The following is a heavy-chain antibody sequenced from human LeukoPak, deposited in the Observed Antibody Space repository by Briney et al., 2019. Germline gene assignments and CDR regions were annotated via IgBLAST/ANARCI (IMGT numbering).Heavy chain of an antibody. CDR1: GGSISSYY. CDR3: ASSPGGFWSGYGRSTYYMDV. J-gene: IGHJ6*03. D-gene: IGHD3-3*01. V-gene: IGHV4-4*07. CDR2: IYTSGST. Sequence: SETLSLTCTLPGGSISSYYWSWIRQPAGKGLEWIGRIYTSGSTNYNPSLKSRVTMSVDTSKNQFSLKLSSVTAADTAVYYCASSPGGFWSGYGRSTYYMDVWGKGTTVTVSS.